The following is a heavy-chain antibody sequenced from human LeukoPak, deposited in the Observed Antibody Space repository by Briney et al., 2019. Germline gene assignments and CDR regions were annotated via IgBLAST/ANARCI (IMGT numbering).Heavy chain of an antibody. CDR2: INSSFSRA. CDR3: ARDRVMITFGGVIGELLY. V-gene: IGHV1-69*13. Sequence: ASVKVSCKASGGTFSSYAISWVRQAPGQGLEWMGEINSSFSRANYAQKFQGRVTITADESTSTAYMELSSLRSEDTAVYYCARDRVMITFGGVIGELLYWGQGTLVTVSS. D-gene: IGHD3-16*02. CDR1: GGTFSSYA. J-gene: IGHJ4*02.